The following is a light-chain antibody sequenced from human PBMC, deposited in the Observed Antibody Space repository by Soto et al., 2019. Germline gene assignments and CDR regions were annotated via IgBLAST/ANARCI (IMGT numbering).Light chain of an antibody. CDR1: NIGSKN. J-gene: IGLJ3*02. CDR3: QVWDSSTARV. Sequence: SSELTQPLSVSVALGQTARITCGGNNIGSKNVHWYQQKPGQAPVLVIYMDSNRPSGIPERFSGSNSGNTATLTISRAQAGDEADYYCQVWDSSTARVFGGGTKVTVL. V-gene: IGLV3-9*01. CDR2: MDS.